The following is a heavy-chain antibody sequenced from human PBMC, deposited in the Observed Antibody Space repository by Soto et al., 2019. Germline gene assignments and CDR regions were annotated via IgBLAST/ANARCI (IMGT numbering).Heavy chain of an antibody. CDR3: ARGSIFGVVLNAFDI. CDR2: ISYSGRT. D-gene: IGHD3-3*01. J-gene: IGHJ3*02. V-gene: IGHV4-31*11. CDR1: GGSIRGNGYY. Sequence: QVQLQKSGPGLVKPSQTLSLTCAVSGGSIRGNGYYWNWIRQHPGKGLEWIGYISYSGRTFYSPSLKSRVTTSLDTSKNQFSLKLSSVTAADTAIYYCARGSIFGVVLNAFDIWGQGTMVAVSS.